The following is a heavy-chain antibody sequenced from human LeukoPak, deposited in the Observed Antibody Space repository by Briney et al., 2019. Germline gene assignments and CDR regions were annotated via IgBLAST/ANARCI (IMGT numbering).Heavy chain of an antibody. CDR2: IGPGGDI. CDR1: GFTFSSYA. J-gene: IGHJ4*02. Sequence: GGSLRLSCAASGFTFSSYAMSWVRQAPGRGLEWISYIGPGGDIYYADSVTGRFTVSRDTAKNSLYLQMNGLRVEDTAVYYCARRFDSWGQGTLVTVSS. CDR3: ARRFDS. V-gene: IGHV3-48*01.